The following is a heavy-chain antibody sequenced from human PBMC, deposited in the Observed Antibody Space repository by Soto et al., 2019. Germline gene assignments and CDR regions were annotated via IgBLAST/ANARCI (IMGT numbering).Heavy chain of an antibody. V-gene: IGHV3-23*01. CDR3: AKRTTGWYFDL. CDR1: GFTFSSYA. CDR2: ISGSGGST. Sequence: EVQLLESGGGLVQPGGSLRLSCAASGFTFSSYAMNWVRQAPGKGLEWVSVISGSGGSTYYADSVKGRFTISRDNSKNTLYLQMTRPRAEETAVYYCAKRTTGWYFDLWGRGTLVTVSS. J-gene: IGHJ2*01.